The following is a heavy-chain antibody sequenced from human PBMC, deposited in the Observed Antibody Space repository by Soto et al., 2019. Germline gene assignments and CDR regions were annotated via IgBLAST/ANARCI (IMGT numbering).Heavy chain of an antibody. V-gene: IGHV4-39*07. D-gene: IGHD2-2*01. CDR2: IYYSGTN. Sequence: SETLSLTFTVSGGSISSRGYYWGLIRQPPGKGLEWIGNIYYSGTNNSNPYLKSRVTISADTSNNQLSLKMSSVTAADTAVYYSARVPDRWGQGTLVTVSS. CDR1: GGSISSRGYY. J-gene: IGHJ5*02. CDR3: ARVPDR.